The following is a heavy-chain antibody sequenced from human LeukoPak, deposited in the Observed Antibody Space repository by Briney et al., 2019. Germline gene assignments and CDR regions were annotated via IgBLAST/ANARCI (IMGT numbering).Heavy chain of an antibody. J-gene: IGHJ4*02. CDR2: ISYDGSNK. CDR1: GFTFSSYA. Sequence: GGSLRLSCAASGFTFSSYAMHWVRQAPGKGLEWVAVISYDGSNKYYADSVKGRFTISRDNSKNTLYLQMNSLRAEDTAVFYCARDQYDTWSRRGNFDSWGQGTLVIVSS. D-gene: IGHD3/OR15-3a*01. CDR3: ARDQYDTWSRRGNFDS. V-gene: IGHV3-30-3*01.